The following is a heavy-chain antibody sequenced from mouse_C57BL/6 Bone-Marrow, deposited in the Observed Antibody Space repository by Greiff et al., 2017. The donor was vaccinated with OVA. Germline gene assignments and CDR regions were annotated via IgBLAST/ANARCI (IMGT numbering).Heavy chain of an antibody. D-gene: IGHD2-4*01. Sequence: EVKRVESGGGLVKPGGSLKLSCAASGFTFSSYAMSWVRQTPEKRLEWVATISDGGSYTYYPDNVKGRFTISRDNAKNNLYLQMSHLKSEDTAMYYCARYDYDYAMDYWGQGTSVTVSS. CDR2: ISDGGSYT. CDR3: ARYDYDYAMDY. CDR1: GFTFSSYA. V-gene: IGHV5-4*03. J-gene: IGHJ4*01.